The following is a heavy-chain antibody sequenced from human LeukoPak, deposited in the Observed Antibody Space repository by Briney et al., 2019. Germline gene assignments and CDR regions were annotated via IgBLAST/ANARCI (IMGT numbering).Heavy chain of an antibody. J-gene: IGHJ4*02. D-gene: IGHD5-12*01. CDR2: INPNSGGT. V-gene: IGHV1-2*02. CDR1: GYTFTGYY. Sequence: GAPVKVSCKASGYTFTGYYMHWVRQAPGQGLEWMGWINPNSGGTNYAQKFQGRVTMTRDTSISTASMEVSWLSSDDTAVYYCATGVATAFTYWGQGTLVTVSS. CDR3: ATGVATAFTY.